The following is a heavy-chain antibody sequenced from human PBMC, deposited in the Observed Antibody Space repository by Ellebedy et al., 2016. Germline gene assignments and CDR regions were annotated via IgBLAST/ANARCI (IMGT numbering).Heavy chain of an antibody. V-gene: IGHV3-7*03. CDR1: GFTFSRDW. Sequence: GESLKISCAPSGFTFSRDWMTWVRQVPGKSLEWVGNIKEDGRQTYYVDSLRGRFTISRDNARNSLFLQMNSLRVEDTAVYYCARDRRYFDLWGRGTLVTVSS. CDR3: ARDRRYFDL. CDR2: IKEDGRQT. J-gene: IGHJ2*01.